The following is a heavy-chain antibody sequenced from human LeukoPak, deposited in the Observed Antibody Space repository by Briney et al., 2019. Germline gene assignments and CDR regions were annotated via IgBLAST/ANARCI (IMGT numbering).Heavy chain of an antibody. Sequence: ASVKVSCKASGYTFTSYAMNWVRQAPGQGLEWMGWINTNTGNPTYAQGFTGRFVFSLDTSVSTAYLQISSLKAEDTAVYYCARARVTGPPEWFGELNYWGQGTLVTVSS. J-gene: IGHJ4*02. V-gene: IGHV7-4-1*02. CDR1: GYTFTSYA. CDR3: ARARVTGPPEWFGELNY. CDR2: INTNTGNP. D-gene: IGHD3-10*01.